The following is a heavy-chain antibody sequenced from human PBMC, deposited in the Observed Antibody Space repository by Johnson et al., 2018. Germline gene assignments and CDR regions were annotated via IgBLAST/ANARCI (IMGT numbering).Heavy chain of an antibody. D-gene: IGHD3-3*01. CDR3: TRDLSCSTIFGVVRDYYGMDV. Sequence: VQLVESGGGLVKPGRSXRLSCTASGFTFGDYAMSWFRQAPGKGLEWVGFIRSNAYGGTTEYAASVKGRFTISRDDSKSIAYLQMNSLKTEDKAVYYCTRDLSCSTIFGVVRDYYGMDVWGQGTTVTVSS. CDR1: GFTFGDYA. CDR2: IRSNAYGGTT. J-gene: IGHJ6*02. V-gene: IGHV3-49*05.